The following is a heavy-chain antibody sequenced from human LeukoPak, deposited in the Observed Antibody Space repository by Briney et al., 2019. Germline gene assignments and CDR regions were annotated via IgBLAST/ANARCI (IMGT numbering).Heavy chain of an antibody. J-gene: IGHJ4*02. CDR3: AREGGDYYDSSGYYYLDY. CDR1: DDSISDYY. D-gene: IGHD3-22*01. V-gene: IGHV4-59*01. Sequence: SETLSLTCTVSDDSISDYYRGWIRQPPGKGLEWIGYFHNSGTSTYNPSLKSRVTISADTSKNQFSLKLNSLTTADTAVYYCAREGGDYYDSSGYYYLDYWGQGTLVTVSS. CDR2: FHNSGTS.